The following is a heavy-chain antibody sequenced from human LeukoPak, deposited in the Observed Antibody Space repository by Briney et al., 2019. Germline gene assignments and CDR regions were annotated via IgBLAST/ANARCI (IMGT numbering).Heavy chain of an antibody. Sequence: SQTLSLTRTVSGGSISSGGYYWSWIRQHPGKGLEWIGYIYYSGSTYYNPSLKSRVTISVDTSKNQFSLKLSSVTAADTAVYYCARNLLGLQGKVDYWGQGTLVTVSS. V-gene: IGHV4-31*03. J-gene: IGHJ4*02. CDR2: IYYSGST. CDR1: GGSISSGGYY. D-gene: IGHD5-24*01. CDR3: ARNLLGLQGKVDY.